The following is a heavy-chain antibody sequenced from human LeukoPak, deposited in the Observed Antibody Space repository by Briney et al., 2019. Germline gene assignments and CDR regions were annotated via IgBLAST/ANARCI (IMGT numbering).Heavy chain of an antibody. CDR3: AKCGLDSGYDLDY. Sequence: GGSLRLSCAASGFTFSSYGMHWVRQAPGKGLEWVAVISYDGSNKYYADSVKGRFTISRDNSKNTLYLQMNGLRAEDTAVYYCAKCGLDSGYDLDYWGQGTLVTVSS. V-gene: IGHV3-30*18. CDR2: ISYDGSNK. CDR1: GFTFSSYG. J-gene: IGHJ4*02. D-gene: IGHD5-12*01.